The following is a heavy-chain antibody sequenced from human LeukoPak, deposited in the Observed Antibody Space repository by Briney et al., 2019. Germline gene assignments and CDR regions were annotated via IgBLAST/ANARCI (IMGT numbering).Heavy chain of an antibody. CDR3: ARIGDYGGNSEDY. Sequence: GGSLRLSCAASGFTFSGSALHWVRQASGKGLEWIGRIRSKTNNYATTYAASVTGRFTISRDDAENTAYLQMNSLRAEDTAVYYCARIGDYGGNSEDYWGQGTLVTVSS. CDR1: GFTFSGSA. V-gene: IGHV3-73*01. CDR2: IRSKTNNYAT. J-gene: IGHJ4*02. D-gene: IGHD4-23*01.